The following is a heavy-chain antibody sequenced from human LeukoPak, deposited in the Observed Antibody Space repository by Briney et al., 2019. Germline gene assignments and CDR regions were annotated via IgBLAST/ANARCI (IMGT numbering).Heavy chain of an antibody. Sequence: GGSLSLSCAASGFTFSSYAMSWVRQAPGKGLEWVSAISGSGGSTYYADSVKGRFTISRDNSKNTLYLQMNSLRAEDTAVYYCAKGGGLWFGESPYGMDVWGQGTTVTVSS. CDR2: ISGSGGST. J-gene: IGHJ6*02. CDR1: GFTFSSYA. CDR3: AKGGGLWFGESPYGMDV. V-gene: IGHV3-23*01. D-gene: IGHD3-10*01.